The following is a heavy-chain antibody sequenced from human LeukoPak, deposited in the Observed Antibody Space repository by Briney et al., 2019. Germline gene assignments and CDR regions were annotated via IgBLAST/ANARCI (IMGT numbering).Heavy chain of an antibody. CDR1: GDSISNTNYY. D-gene: IGHD6-19*01. Sequence: NPSQTLSLTCSVSGDSISNTNYYWAWIRQPPGKGLEWIGSIYHSGSTYYNPSLKSRVTISGDTSKNQFSLKLSSVTAADTAVYYCAAIAVAPKGWFDPWGQGTLVTVSS. V-gene: IGHV4-39*07. CDR3: AAIAVAPKGWFDP. CDR2: IYHSGST. J-gene: IGHJ5*02.